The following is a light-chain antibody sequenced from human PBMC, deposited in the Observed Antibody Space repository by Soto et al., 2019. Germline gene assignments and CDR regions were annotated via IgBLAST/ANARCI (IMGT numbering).Light chain of an antibody. CDR3: QQRFTWPLT. J-gene: IGKJ4*01. V-gene: IGKV3-11*01. CDR2: GVS. CDR1: QTVSRF. Sequence: ETVLTQSPATLSLSPGESATLSCRASQTVSRFFAWYQQKPGQSPRLLIYGVSNRATGVPARFSASGSGTDFTLSISSLEPEDSAVYYCQQRFTWPLTFGGGTKVAIK.